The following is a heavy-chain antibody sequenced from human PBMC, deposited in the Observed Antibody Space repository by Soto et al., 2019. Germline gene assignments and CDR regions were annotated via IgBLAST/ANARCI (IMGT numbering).Heavy chain of an antibody. V-gene: IGHV1-18*01. D-gene: IGHD3-9*01. CDR1: GYTFSNYA. J-gene: IGHJ4*02. CDR3: ARVGDDILTGLPWYFDY. Sequence: QVQLVQSGPEVKKPGASVKVSCKTSGYTFSNYAITWVRQAPGQGLEWMGWTSAYNGDTNYAQKLQGRVTMTTETAKSIDYMEPRSLGSDDTAVYYCARVGDDILTGLPWYFDYWAQVTLVSVS. CDR2: TSAYNGDT.